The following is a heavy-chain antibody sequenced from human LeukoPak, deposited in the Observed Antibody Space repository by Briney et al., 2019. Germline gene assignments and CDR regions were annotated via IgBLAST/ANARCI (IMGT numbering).Heavy chain of an antibody. CDR2: INHSGST. CDR3: ARTKLGNWFDP. CDR1: GGSFSGYY. Sequence: PSETLSLTCAVYGGSFSGYYWSWIRQPPGKGLEWIGEINHSGSTNYNPSLKSRVTISVDTSKNQFSLKLSSVTAADTAVYYCARTKLGNWFDPWGQGTLVTVSS. J-gene: IGHJ5*02. D-gene: IGHD7-27*01. V-gene: IGHV4-34*01.